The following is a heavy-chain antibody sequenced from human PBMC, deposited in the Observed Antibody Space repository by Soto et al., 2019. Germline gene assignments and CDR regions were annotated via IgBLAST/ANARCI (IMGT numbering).Heavy chain of an antibody. CDR2: INPNSGGT. J-gene: IGHJ5*02. D-gene: IGHD6-13*01. V-gene: IGHV1-2*04. CDR3: ARDTGPSIRAAGPFPGDLFAP. CDR1: AYTFTGYY. Sequence: ASVKVSCKGSAYTFTGYYLHWVRQAPGQGLEWIGWINPNSGGTNYAQKFQGWVTMTRATNIRTAHMDRSKLRSEATAVYYRARDTGPSIRAAGPFPGDLFAPRRQRSPVTVSS.